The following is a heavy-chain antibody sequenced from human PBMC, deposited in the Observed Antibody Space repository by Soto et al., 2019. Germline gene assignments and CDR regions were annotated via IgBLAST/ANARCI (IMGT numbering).Heavy chain of an antibody. V-gene: IGHV1-2*02. CDR3: ARGPLE. J-gene: IGHJ4*02. Sequence: QVRLVQSGAEVKKPGASVKISCKASGYIFTGYYLNWVRQAPGRGLEWVGRIDPDSGETDSSEKYDGRLTLTRDTAIDTAYMGMSRLTLGDTAIYYCARGPLEWGQGTLVTVPS. CDR1: GYIFTGYY. CDR2: IDPDSGET.